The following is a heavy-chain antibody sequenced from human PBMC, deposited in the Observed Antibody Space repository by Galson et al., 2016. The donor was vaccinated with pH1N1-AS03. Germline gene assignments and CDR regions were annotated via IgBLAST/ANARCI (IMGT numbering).Heavy chain of an antibody. J-gene: IGHJ4*02. CDR3: ARERMGANDY. Sequence: ETLSLTCAVSGASITSNRWWTWVRQIPGRGLEWIGEIYHDGNTNYNPSLKNRLSISVDSSKTQFSLKLTSVTAAETAIYYRARERMGANDYWGPGTLVTVSS. D-gene: IGHD3-16*01. CDR2: IYHDGNT. V-gene: IGHV4-4*02. CDR1: GASITSNRW.